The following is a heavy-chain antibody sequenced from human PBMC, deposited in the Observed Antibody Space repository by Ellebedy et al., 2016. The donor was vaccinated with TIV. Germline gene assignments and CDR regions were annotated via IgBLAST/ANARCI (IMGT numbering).Heavy chain of an antibody. CDR1: GFSFSSYT. D-gene: IGHD4-17*01. CDR3: ANPTGNDYGDFFS. CDR2: VSGGGRT. V-gene: IGHV3-23*01. J-gene: IGHJ4*02. Sequence: GESLKISCTASGFSFSSYTMNWFRQAPGKGLEWVSLVSGGGRTYYADSVKGRFTISRDDSKNTLYLQMNTLRVEDTAIYYCANPTGNDYGDFFSWGQGTLVTVSS.